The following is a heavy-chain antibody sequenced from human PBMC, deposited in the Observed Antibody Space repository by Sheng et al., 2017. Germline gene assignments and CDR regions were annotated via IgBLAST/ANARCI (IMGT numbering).Heavy chain of an antibody. CDR1: GFTFSSYE. J-gene: IGHJ4*02. D-gene: IGHD3-22*01. Sequence: EVQLVESGGGLVQPGGSLRLSCAASGFTFSSYEMNWVRQAPGKGLEWVSYISSSGSTIYYTDSVKGRFTISRDNAKNSLYLQMNSLRAEDTAVYYCARVAGSSYYGDDYWGQGTLVTVSS. CDR3: ARVAGSSYYGDDY. CDR2: ISSSGSTI. V-gene: IGHV3-48*03.